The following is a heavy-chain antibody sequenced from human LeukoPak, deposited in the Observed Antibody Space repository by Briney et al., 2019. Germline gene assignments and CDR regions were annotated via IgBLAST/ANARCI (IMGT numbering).Heavy chain of an antibody. CDR2: INHDGIEK. D-gene: IGHD3-9*01. CDR3: TGGDNDY. V-gene: IGHV3-7*01. Sequence: GGSLRLSCAASTTFWMSWVRQAPGKGLEWVATINHDGIEKFYVDSVKGRFTMSKDNAKNSVNLQMNSLRVEDTVVYYCTGGDNDYWGQGTLVTVSS. J-gene: IGHJ4*02. CDR1: TTFW.